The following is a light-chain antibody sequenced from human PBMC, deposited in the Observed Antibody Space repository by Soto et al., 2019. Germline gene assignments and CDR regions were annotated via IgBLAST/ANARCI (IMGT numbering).Light chain of an antibody. J-gene: IGLJ3*02. CDR2: GNS. CDR1: SSNIGSHF. Sequence: QSVLTQPPSASGTPGQRVTISCSGSSSNIGSHFVYWYQQLPGAAPTLLIYGNSNRPSGVPDRFSGSKSGTSASLAITGLQAEDEADYYCQSYDSSLSGSVFGGGTKLTVL. V-gene: IGLV1-40*01. CDR3: QSYDSSLSGSV.